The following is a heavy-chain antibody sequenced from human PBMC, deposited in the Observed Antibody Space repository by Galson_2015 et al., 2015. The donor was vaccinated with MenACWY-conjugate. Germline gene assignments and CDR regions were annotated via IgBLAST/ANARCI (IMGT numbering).Heavy chain of an antibody. CDR3: ARDNNWSFDS. J-gene: IGHJ4*02. D-gene: IGHD1-1*01. V-gene: IGHV3-74*01. CDR2: IKADGRFS. CDR1: FFPFPPSF. Sequence: SLLLSCSSSFFPFPPSFLPFFFSPLGKGLEWISYIKADGRFSNYADSVKGRFTISTDNAKNMVYLQMDGLGDEDTAVYFCARDNNWSFDSWGQGTLFTVSS.